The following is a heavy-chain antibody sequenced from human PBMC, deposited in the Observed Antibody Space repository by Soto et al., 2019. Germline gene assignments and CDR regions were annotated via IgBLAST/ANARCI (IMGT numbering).Heavy chain of an antibody. CDR1: AFSFSTHA. CDR3: ATGYDSGSYDSLPLKY. Sequence: GGSLRLSCAASAFSFSTHAMSWVRHAPAKGLEWVSGISGGSESVYYADSVKGRFTISRDNSKNTLYLQMNSLRAEDTAVYYCATGYDSGSYDSLPLKYWCQGTLVSVSS. J-gene: IGHJ4*02. CDR2: ISGGSESV. V-gene: IGHV3-23*01. D-gene: IGHD3-10*01.